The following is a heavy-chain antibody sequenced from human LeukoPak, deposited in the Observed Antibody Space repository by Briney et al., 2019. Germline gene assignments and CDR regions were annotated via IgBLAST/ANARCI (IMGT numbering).Heavy chain of an antibody. Sequence: GASVKVSCKASGYTFTSYDINWVRQATGQGLEWMGWMNPNSGNTGYAQKFQGRVTITRNTSISTAYMELSSLRSEDTAIYYCARNDYTDDDAFDIWGQGTMVTVSS. CDR1: GYTFTSYD. D-gene: IGHD4-11*01. J-gene: IGHJ3*02. V-gene: IGHV1-8*03. CDR2: MNPNSGNT. CDR3: ARNDYTDDDAFDI.